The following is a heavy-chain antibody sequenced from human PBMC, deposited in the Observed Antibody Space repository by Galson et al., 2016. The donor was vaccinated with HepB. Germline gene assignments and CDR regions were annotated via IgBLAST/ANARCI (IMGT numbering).Heavy chain of an antibody. CDR2: IYRSGMT. V-gene: IGHV4-59*01. D-gene: IGHD6-25*01. Sequence: SWIRQPPGKGLEWIGYIYRSGMTNYKSSLKSRVSISIDTSNNQFSLKLTSVTAADTAVYYCARRIGTAGLNSFDYWGRGTLVTVSS. CDR3: ARRIGTAGLNSFDY. J-gene: IGHJ4*02.